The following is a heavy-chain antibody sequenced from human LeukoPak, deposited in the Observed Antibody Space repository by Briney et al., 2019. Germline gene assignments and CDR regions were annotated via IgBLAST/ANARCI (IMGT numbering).Heavy chain of an antibody. CDR1: GGSISSYY. Sequence: SETLSLTCTVSGGSISSYYWSWIRQPPGKGLEWIGYIYYSGSTNYNPSLKSRVTISVDTSKNQFSLKLSSVTAADPAVYYCARGEDASDAFDIWGQGTMVTVSS. V-gene: IGHV4-59*01. CDR3: ARGEDASDAFDI. J-gene: IGHJ3*02. CDR2: IYYSGST.